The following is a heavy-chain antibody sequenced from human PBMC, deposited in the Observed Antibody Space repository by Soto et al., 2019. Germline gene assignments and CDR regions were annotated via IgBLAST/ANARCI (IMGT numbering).Heavy chain of an antibody. CDR1: GDSVSSNSAA. J-gene: IGHJ6*03. CDR2: TYYRSKWYN. CDR3: ARDRGYCSSSICQQHPKIYYYMDV. V-gene: IGHV6-1*01. D-gene: IGHD2-2*03. Sequence: QVQLQQSGPGLVKPSQTLSLTCAISGDSVSSNSAAWNWIRQSPSRGLEWLGRTYYRSKWYNDYAVSVKIRITSNPDTSKIQFSLQRNSVTPKDTAGYYCARDRGYCSSSICQQHPKIYYYMDVWGKGTTVTVSS.